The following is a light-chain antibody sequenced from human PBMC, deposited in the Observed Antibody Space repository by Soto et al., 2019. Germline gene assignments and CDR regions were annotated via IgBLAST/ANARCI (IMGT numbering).Light chain of an antibody. Sequence: DIPMTQSPSSLSVSVGDRVTITCQASRFIGNYLNWYQQKPGKAPKLLINDASNLETGVPPRFSGSGSGTDFSVTISSLQPEDIATYYCQQYHSLPITFGQGTRLEIK. CDR3: QQYHSLPIT. J-gene: IGKJ5*01. CDR1: RFIGNY. CDR2: DAS. V-gene: IGKV1-33*01.